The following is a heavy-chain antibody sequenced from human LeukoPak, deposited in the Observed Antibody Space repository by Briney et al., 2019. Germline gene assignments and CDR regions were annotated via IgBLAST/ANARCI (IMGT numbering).Heavy chain of an antibody. V-gene: IGHV3-30*02. CDR3: AKGGGTYSDWYFDL. J-gene: IGHJ2*01. CDR1: GFTFSSYE. CDR2: IRYDGSNK. D-gene: IGHD1-26*01. Sequence: GSLRLSCAASGFTFSSYEMNWVRQAPSKGLEGVAFIRYDGSNKYYADSVKGRFTISRDNAKTSLYLQMNSLRPEDMALYYCAKGGGTYSDWYFDLWGRGTVVIVSS.